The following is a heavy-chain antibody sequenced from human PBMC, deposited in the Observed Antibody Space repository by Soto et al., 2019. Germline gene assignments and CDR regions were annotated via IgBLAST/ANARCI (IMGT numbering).Heavy chain of an antibody. CDR2: ISAYNGNT. CDR3: ARVPLGDWNYVRFDY. J-gene: IGHJ4*02. D-gene: IGHD1-7*01. Sequence: ASVKVSCKASGYTFTSYGISWVRQAPGQGLEWMGWISAYNGNTNYAQKLQGRVTMTTDTSTSTAYMELRSLRSDDTAVYYCARVPLGDWNYVRFDYWRQGTLVTASS. CDR1: GYTFTSYG. V-gene: IGHV1-18*04.